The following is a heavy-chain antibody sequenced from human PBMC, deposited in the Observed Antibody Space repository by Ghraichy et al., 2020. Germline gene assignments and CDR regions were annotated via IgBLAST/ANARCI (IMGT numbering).Heavy chain of an antibody. J-gene: IGHJ6*02. Sequence: GGSLRLSCAASGFTFSSYGMHWVRQAPGKGLEWVAVIWYDGSNKYYADSVKGRFTISRDNSKNTLYLQMNSLRAEDTAVYYCARGTTVTTPSYYYYYGMDVWGQGTTVTVSS. CDR1: GFTFSSYG. D-gene: IGHD4-17*01. CDR3: ARGTTVTTPSYYYYYGMDV. CDR2: IWYDGSNK. V-gene: IGHV3-33*01.